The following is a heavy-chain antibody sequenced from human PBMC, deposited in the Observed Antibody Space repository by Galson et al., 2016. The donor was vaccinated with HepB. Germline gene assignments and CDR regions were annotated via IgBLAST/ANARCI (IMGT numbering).Heavy chain of an antibody. Sequence: SVKVSCKASGYTFTGYYMHWVRQAPGQGLEWMGWISPNSGATNYAQNFQGWVTMTRDPSISTAYMELSRLRSDDTAVYYCAISYTGWYGGVFDYWGQGTPVTVSS. CDR3: AISYTGWYGGVFDY. CDR2: ISPNSGAT. CDR1: GYTFTGYY. V-gene: IGHV1-2*04. D-gene: IGHD6-19*01. J-gene: IGHJ4*02.